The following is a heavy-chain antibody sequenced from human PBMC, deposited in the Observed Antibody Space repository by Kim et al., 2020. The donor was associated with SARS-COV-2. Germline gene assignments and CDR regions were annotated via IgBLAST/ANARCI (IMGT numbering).Heavy chain of an antibody. J-gene: IGHJ4*02. V-gene: IGHV4-34*01. CDR3: ARGRYYYGSGSYYVISDILSPGVDY. CDR1: GGSFSGYY. CDR2: INHSGST. D-gene: IGHD3-10*01. Sequence: SETLSLTCAVYGGSFSGYYWSWIRQPPGKGLEWIGEINHSGSTNYNPSLKSRVTISVDTSKNQFSLKLSSVTAADTAVYYCARGRYYYGSGSYYVISDILSPGVDYWGQGTLVTVSS.